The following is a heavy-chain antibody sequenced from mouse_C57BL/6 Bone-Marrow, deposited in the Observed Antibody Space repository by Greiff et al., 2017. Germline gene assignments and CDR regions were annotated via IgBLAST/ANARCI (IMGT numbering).Heavy chain of an antibody. D-gene: IGHD2-3*01. V-gene: IGHV14-3*01. Sequence: VQLQQSVAELVRPGASVKLSCTASGFNIKNTYMHWVKPRPDQGLEWIGRIDPANGNTKYAPEFQGNDPLTADKSSNTAYLQLSSLTSEYPAIYYCARGGYYRYAMDVWGKGTSGTVSS. CDR2: IDPANGNT. J-gene: IGHJ4*01. CDR1: GFNIKNTY. CDR3: ARGGYYRYAMDV.